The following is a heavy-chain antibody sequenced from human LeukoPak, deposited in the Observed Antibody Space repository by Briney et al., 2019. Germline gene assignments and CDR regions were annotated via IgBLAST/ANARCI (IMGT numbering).Heavy chain of an antibody. J-gene: IGHJ3*02. CDR2: INHSGST. CDR3: ASSPYGGNSGGYAFDI. CDR1: GGSFSGYY. D-gene: IGHD4-23*01. Sequence: KASETLSLTCAVYGGSFSGYYWSWIRQPPGKGLEWIGEINHSGSTNYNPSLKSRVTISVDTSKNQFSLKLSSVTAADTAVYYCASSPYGGNSGGYAFDIWGQGTMVTVSS. V-gene: IGHV4-34*01.